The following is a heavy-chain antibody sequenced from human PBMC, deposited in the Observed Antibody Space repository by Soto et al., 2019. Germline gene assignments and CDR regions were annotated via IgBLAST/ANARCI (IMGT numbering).Heavy chain of an antibody. V-gene: IGHV3-21*01. Sequence: GGSLRLSCAASGFTFSSYSMNWVRQAPGKGLEWVSSISSSSSYIYYADSVKGRFTISRDNAKNSLYLQMNSLRAEDTAVYYCARDTLSSSQGDDAFDIWGQGTMVTVSS. D-gene: IGHD6-6*01. J-gene: IGHJ3*02. CDR1: GFTFSSYS. CDR2: ISSSSSYI. CDR3: ARDTLSSSQGDDAFDI.